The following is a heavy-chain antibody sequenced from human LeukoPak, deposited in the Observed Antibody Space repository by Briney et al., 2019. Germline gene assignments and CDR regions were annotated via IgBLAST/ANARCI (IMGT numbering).Heavy chain of an antibody. CDR1: GGSISSYY. J-gene: IGHJ6*02. Sequence: SETLSLTCTVSGGSISSYYWSWIRQPPGKGLEWIGYIYYSGSTNYNPSLKSRVTISVDTSKNQLSLKLSSVTAADTAVYYCARDTYGSGSYYNGPYYYGMDVWGQGTTVTVSS. D-gene: IGHD3-10*01. CDR3: ARDTYGSGSYYNGPYYYGMDV. CDR2: IYYSGST. V-gene: IGHV4-59*01.